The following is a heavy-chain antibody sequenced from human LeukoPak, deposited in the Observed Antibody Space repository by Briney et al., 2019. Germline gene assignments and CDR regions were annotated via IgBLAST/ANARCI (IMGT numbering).Heavy chain of an antibody. D-gene: IGHD3-16*01. CDR1: GYTFSSHG. V-gene: IGHV3-23*01. J-gene: IGHJ4*02. Sequence: PGGSLRLSCAASGYTFSSHGLTWVRQAPGKGLDWVSTINGAGDNPYYAETVKGRFTISRDNSKNTLYLQMHSLRAEDTAIYYCAKVSVCYGCYLDYWGQGTLVTVS. CDR2: INGAGDNP. CDR3: AKVSVCYGCYLDY.